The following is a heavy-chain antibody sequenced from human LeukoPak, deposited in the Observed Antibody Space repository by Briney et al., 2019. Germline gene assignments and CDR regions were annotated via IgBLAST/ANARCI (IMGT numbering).Heavy chain of an antibody. CDR2: INHSGST. CDR3: ARVEVDHYDSSGYSAY. Sequence: SETLSLTCAVYGGFFSGYYWSWIRQPQGKGLEWIGEINHSGSTNYNPSLNNLVTISVDTSKNQFSLKLSSVTAADTAVYYCARVEVDHYDSSGYSAYWGQGMLVTVSS. V-gene: IGHV4-34*01. CDR1: GGFFSGYY. D-gene: IGHD3-22*01. J-gene: IGHJ4*02.